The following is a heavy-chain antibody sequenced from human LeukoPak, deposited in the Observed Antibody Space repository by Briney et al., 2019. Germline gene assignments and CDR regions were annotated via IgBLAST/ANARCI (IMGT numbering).Heavy chain of an antibody. Sequence: ASVKVSCKASGFTCTSSAMQWVRQARGQPLESIGWIVVGSGNTNYAHKFQERVTITRDMSTSTAYMELSSLRSEDTAVYYCAADPALGYCRGGSCYPRPDDAFDIWGQGTMVTVSS. D-gene: IGHD2-15*01. CDR3: AADPALGYCRGGSCYPRPDDAFDI. V-gene: IGHV1-58*02. CDR2: IVVGSGNT. J-gene: IGHJ3*02. CDR1: GFTCTSSA.